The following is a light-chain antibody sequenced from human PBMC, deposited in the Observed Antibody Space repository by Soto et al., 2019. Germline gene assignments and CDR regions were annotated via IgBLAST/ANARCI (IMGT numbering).Light chain of an antibody. J-gene: IGLJ2*01. CDR2: NDD. Sequence: SYELTQTPSVSVAPGKTARVSCGGNNIAGKSVHWYQLKAGQAPVLIIYNDDDRPSGISERLSGSKSGNTATLTVSWVEAGDEADYFCQVWGSPADPYVLFGGGTKLTVL. CDR1: NIAGKS. V-gene: IGLV3-21*04. CDR3: QVWGSPADPYVL.